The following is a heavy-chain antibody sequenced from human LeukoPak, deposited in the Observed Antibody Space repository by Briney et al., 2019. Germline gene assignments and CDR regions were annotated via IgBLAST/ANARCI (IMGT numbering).Heavy chain of an antibody. Sequence: PGGSLRLSCSTSGFTFGDYAMSWVRQAPGKGLEWVGFIQAKAYGGATKYAVSVNGRFSISRDDSQSIANLQMNDLKTEDTAVYYCTRAPHPRCSSSGCYLDYWGQGTLVTVSS. CDR2: IQAKAYGGAT. J-gene: IGHJ4*02. CDR1: GFTFGDYA. D-gene: IGHD2-2*01. V-gene: IGHV3-49*04. CDR3: TRAPHPRCSSSGCYLDY.